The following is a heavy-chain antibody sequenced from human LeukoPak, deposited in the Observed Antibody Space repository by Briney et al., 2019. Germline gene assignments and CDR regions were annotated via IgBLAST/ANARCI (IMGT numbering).Heavy chain of an antibody. Sequence: SVEVSCKASGGTFSSYAISWVRQAPGQGLEWMGRIIPIFGTANYAQKFQGRVTITADKSTSTAYMELSSLRSEDTAVYYCARGHLLGYMDVWGKGTTVTVSS. CDR3: ARGHLLGYMDV. J-gene: IGHJ6*03. CDR2: IIPIFGTA. V-gene: IGHV1-69*06. CDR1: GGTFSSYA.